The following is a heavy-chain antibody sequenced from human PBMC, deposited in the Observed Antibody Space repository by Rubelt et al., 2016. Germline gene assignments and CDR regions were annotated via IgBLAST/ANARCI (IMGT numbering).Heavy chain of an antibody. V-gene: IGHV1-18*01. D-gene: IGHD6-19*01. Sequence: QVQLVQSGAEVKKPGASVKVSCKASGYTFTSYGISWVRQAPGQGLEWMGWISAYNGNTNYAQKRQGRVTMTTDTSTSTAYMGLRSLRSDDTAVYYCAIDRTWLVPGLDAFDIWGQGTMVTVSS. J-gene: IGHJ3*02. CDR2: ISAYNGNT. CDR1: GYTFTSYG. CDR3: AIDRTWLVPGLDAFDI.